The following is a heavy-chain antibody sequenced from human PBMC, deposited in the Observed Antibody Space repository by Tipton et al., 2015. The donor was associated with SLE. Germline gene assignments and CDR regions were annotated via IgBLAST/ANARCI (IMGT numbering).Heavy chain of an antibody. CDR1: GFTFSNSW. CDR3: AKDLELGRGDAFDV. D-gene: IGHD7-27*01. J-gene: IGHJ3*01. Sequence: SLRLSCAASGFTFSNSWMYWVRQAPGKGLVWVSRLKSDGSRTTYADSVKGRFTISRDNARNTLYLQMDSLRAEDTAVYYCAKDLELGRGDAFDVWGQGTMVTVSS. CDR2: LKSDGSRT. V-gene: IGHV3-74*01.